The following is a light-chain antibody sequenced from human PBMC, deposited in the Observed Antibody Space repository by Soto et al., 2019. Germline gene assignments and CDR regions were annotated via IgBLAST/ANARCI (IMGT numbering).Light chain of an antibody. Sequence: DIQMTQSPSSLSASVGDRVTITCRASESIARHLNWYQQKPGKAPKLLIYAASSLQNGVPSRFXGGGSETDFTLTISNLQPEDFATYSCQQTYSTLSITFGQGTRLEIK. CDR3: QQTYSTLSIT. J-gene: IGKJ5*01. CDR1: ESIARH. CDR2: AAS. V-gene: IGKV1-39*01.